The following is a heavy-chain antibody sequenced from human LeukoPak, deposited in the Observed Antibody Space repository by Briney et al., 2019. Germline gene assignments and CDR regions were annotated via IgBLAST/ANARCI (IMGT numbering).Heavy chain of an antibody. V-gene: IGHV4-39*07. J-gene: IGHJ5*02. D-gene: IGHD4-23*01. CDR2: IYYSGTT. CDR1: GNSISSNSYY. CDR3: AREGLDYGGTLNWFDP. Sequence: SETLSLTCTVSGNSISSNSYYWGWIRQPPGKGLEWIGSIYYSGTTYYNPSLKSRVTILVDTSKNQFSLKLSSVTAADTAVYYCAREGLDYGGTLNWFDPWGQGTQVTVSS.